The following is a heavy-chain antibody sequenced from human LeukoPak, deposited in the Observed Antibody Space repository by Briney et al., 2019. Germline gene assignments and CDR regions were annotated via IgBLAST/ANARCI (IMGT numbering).Heavy chain of an antibody. CDR3: ANSKPDSSGYYYPTFYYGMDV. CDR1: GFTFSSYA. CDR2: ISGSGGST. Sequence: GGSLRLSCAASGFTFSSYAMSWVRQAPGKGLEWVSAISGSGGSTYYADSVKGRFTISRDNSKNTLYLQMNSLRAEDTAVYYCANSKPDSSGYYYPTFYYGMDVWGQGTTVTVSS. D-gene: IGHD3-22*01. V-gene: IGHV3-23*01. J-gene: IGHJ6*02.